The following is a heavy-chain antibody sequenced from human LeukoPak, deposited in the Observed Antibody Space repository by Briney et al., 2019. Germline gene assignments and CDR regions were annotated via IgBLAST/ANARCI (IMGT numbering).Heavy chain of an antibody. Sequence: PGGSLRLSCAASGFTFSSYWMHWVRQAPGKGLVWVSRINSDGSSTSYADSVKGRFTISRDNAKNTLYLQMNSLRAEDTAVYYCAREGTMVRGVIRYYYYYMDVWGKGTTVTVSS. V-gene: IGHV3-74*01. CDR1: GFTFSSYW. J-gene: IGHJ6*03. CDR2: INSDGSST. D-gene: IGHD3-10*01. CDR3: AREGTMVRGVIRYYYYYMDV.